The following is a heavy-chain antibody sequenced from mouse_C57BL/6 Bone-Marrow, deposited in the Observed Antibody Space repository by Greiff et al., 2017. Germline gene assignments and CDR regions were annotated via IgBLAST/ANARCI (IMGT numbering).Heavy chain of an antibody. J-gene: IGHJ3*01. V-gene: IGHV1-64*01. D-gene: IGHD2-12*01. CDR2: IHPNSGST. CDR3: AIRVYAGPWFAY. CDR1: GYTFTSYW. Sequence: QVQLQQPGAELVKPGASVKLSCKASGYTFTSYWMHWVKQRPGQGLEWIGMIHPNSGSTNYNEKFKSKATLTVDKSSSTAYMQLSSLTSEYSAVYYCAIRVYAGPWFAYWGQGTLVTVSA.